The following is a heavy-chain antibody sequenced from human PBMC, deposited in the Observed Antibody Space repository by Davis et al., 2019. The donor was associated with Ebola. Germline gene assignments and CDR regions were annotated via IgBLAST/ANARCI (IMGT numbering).Heavy chain of an antibody. J-gene: IGHJ2*01. CDR2: INSDGSDT. V-gene: IGHV3-74*01. CDR1: GFSFSSYA. CDR3: ARASRNYYGSGNYYSEFDL. Sequence: HTGGSLRLSCAASGFSFSSYAMHWVRQAPGKGLVWVSRINSDGSDTDYADSVRGRFTISRDNAKNTLYLQMDSLRVEDTALYYCARASRNYYGSGNYYSEFDLWGRGTLVTVSS. D-gene: IGHD3-10*01.